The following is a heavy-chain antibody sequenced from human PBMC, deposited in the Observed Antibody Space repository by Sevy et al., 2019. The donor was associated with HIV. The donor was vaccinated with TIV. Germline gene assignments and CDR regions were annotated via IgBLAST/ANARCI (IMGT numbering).Heavy chain of an antibody. Sequence: GGSLRLSCAASGFTVSSNYMSWVRQAPGKGLEWVSVIYSGGGTYYADSVKGRFTISRDNSKNTLFLQMNTLRAEDTAVYYCARGEIVVAGMFYQYYGMDVWGQGTTVTVSS. D-gene: IGHD6-13*01. J-gene: IGHJ6*02. V-gene: IGHV3-66*01. CDR3: ARGEIVVAGMFYQYYGMDV. CDR1: GFTVSSNY. CDR2: IYSGGGT.